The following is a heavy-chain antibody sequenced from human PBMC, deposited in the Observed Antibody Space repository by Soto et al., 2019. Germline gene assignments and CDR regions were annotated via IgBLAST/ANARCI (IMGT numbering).Heavy chain of an antibody. J-gene: IGHJ5*02. D-gene: IGHD2-21*01. Sequence: QVQLQESGPGLVKPSGTLSLTCVVSSGSIISSNWWSWVRQPPGKGLEWIGAIHHSGTTNYNPSLKSRVTISVDNSKNQVSLKLSAATAADTAVYYCARNIYCSDDWCFGFDPWGQGTLVTVSS. CDR3: ARNIYCSDDWCFGFDP. CDR2: IHHSGTT. CDR1: SGSIISSNW. V-gene: IGHV4-4*02.